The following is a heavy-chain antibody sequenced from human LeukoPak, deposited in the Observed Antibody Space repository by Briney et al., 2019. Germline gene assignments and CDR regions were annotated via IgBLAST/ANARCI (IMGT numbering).Heavy chain of an antibody. CDR3: AISSSPQWGGFDY. Sequence: GGSLRLSCAASGFIFSNHGMNWVRQAPGKGLEWLSGVSPPGGGTYYADSVKGRFTISRDNAKNSLYLQMNSLRAEDTAVYYCAISSSPQWGGFDYWGQGTLVTVSS. J-gene: IGHJ4*02. CDR2: VSPPGGGT. V-gene: IGHV3-21*01. D-gene: IGHD6-13*01. CDR1: GFIFSNHG.